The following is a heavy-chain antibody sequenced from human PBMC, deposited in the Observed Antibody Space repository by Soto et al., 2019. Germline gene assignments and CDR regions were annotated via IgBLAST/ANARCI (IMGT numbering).Heavy chain of an antibody. D-gene: IGHD6-6*01. J-gene: IGHJ6*02. CDR3: AKVIRADSTSSNFYYYSGMDV. CDR1: GFSFSTYG. Sequence: QVPMVESGGGVVQPGRSLRLSCAASGFSFSTYGMHWVRQAPGKGLEWMAVISNDGSNKYYADSVKGRFTISRDNSKDTLFLQMNSLRGEDTAIYYCAKVIRADSTSSNFYYYSGMDVWGQGTTVTVSS. CDR2: ISNDGSNK. V-gene: IGHV3-30*18.